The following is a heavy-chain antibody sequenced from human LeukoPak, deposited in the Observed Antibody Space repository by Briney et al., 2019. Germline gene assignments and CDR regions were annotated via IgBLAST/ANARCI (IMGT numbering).Heavy chain of an antibody. V-gene: IGHV1-2*06. CDR1: GYTFTGYY. J-gene: IGHJ6*03. CDR2: INPNSGGT. CDR3: AREPHYYYYMDV. Sequence: ASVKVSCKASGYTFTGYYMHWVRQAPGQGLEWMGRINPNSGGTNYVQKFQGRVTMTRDTSISTAYMELSRLRSDDTAVYYCAREPHYYYYMDVWGKGTTVTVSS.